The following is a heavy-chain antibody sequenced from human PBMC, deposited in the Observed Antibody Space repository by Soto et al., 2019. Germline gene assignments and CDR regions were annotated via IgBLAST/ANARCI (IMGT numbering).Heavy chain of an antibody. CDR2: IYSGGST. V-gene: IGHV3-53*01. Sequence: GGSLRLSCAASGFTVSSNYMSWVRQAPGKGLEWVSVIYSGGSTYYADSVKGRFTISRDNSKNTLYLQMNSLRAEDTAVYYCARDTREWGAYYYYGMDVWGQGTTVTVSS. D-gene: IGHD3-3*01. J-gene: IGHJ6*02. CDR3: ARDTREWGAYYYYGMDV. CDR1: GFTVSSNY.